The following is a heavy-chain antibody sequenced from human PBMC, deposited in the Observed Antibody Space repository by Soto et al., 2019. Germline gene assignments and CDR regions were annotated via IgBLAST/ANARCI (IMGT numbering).Heavy chain of an antibody. CDR2: IYYSGST. Sequence: QVQLQESGPGLVKPSQTLSLTCTVSGGSISSGGYYWSWIRQHPGKGLEWIGYIYYSGSTYYNPSLKSRVTISVDTSKNQFSLKLSSVTAADTAVYYCARANEGQLWLGVFFDYWGQGTLVTVSS. V-gene: IGHV4-31*03. CDR1: GGSISSGGYY. D-gene: IGHD5-18*01. CDR3: ARANEGQLWLGVFFDY. J-gene: IGHJ4*01.